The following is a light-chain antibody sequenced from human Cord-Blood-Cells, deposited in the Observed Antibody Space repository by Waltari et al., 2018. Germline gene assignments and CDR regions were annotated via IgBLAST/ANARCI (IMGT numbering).Light chain of an antibody. CDR1: SSDVGSHNL. V-gene: IGLV2-23*01. CDR3: CSYAGYV. Sequence: QSALTQPASVSGSPGQSITISCTGTSSDVGSHNLVSWYQQHPGKAPKLMIYEGSKRPSGVSNRFSGSKSCNTASLTISGLQAEDEADYYCCSYAGYVFGTGTKVTVL. CDR2: EGS. J-gene: IGLJ1*01.